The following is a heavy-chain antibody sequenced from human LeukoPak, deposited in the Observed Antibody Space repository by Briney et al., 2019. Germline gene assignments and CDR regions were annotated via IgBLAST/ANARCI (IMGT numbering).Heavy chain of an antibody. Sequence: PGGSLRLSCAASGFTFSSYGMHWVRQAPGKGLEWVAVISYDGSNKYYADSVKGRFTISRDNSKNTLYLQMNSLRAEDTAVYYCAKGRLGVVVPVDYWGQGTLVTVSS. D-gene: IGHD2-2*01. CDR3: AKGRLGVVVPVDY. CDR2: ISYDGSNK. CDR1: GFTFSSYG. J-gene: IGHJ4*02. V-gene: IGHV3-30*18.